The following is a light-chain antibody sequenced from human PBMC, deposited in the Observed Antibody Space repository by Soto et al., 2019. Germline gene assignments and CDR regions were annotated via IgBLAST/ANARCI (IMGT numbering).Light chain of an antibody. V-gene: IGKV2-28*01. CDR2: LGS. J-gene: IGKJ4*01. Sequence: DIVMTQSPLSLPVTPGEPASISCRSSQNLLHSNGYNYLDWYLQKPGQSPQLLIFLGSNRASGVPDRFSGSGSGTYFTLKISRVEAEDVGVYYCMQSLQTPLTFVGGTKVESK. CDR1: QNLLHSNGYNY. CDR3: MQSLQTPLT.